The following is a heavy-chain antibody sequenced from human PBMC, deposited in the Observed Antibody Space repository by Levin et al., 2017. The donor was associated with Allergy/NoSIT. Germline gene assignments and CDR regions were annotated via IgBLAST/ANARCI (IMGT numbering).Heavy chain of an antibody. CDR3: ARVETTVTTYDY. CDR1: GYTFTGYY. Sequence: ASVKVSCKASGYTFTGYYMHWVRQAPGQGLEWMGWINPNSGGTNYAQKFQGRVTMTRDTSISTAYMELSRLTSDDTAVYYCARVETTVTTYDYWGQGTLVTVSS. CDR2: INPNSGGT. J-gene: IGHJ4*02. V-gene: IGHV1-2*02. D-gene: IGHD4-17*01.